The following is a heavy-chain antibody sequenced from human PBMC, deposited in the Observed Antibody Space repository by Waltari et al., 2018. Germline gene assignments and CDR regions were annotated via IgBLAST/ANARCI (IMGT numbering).Heavy chain of an antibody. CDR1: GFTFSSYG. J-gene: IGHJ4*02. CDR3: ARGDLRAPLDY. CDR2: IWYDGSNK. Sequence: QVQLVESGGGVVQPGRSLRLSCAASGFTFSSYGMHWVRQAPGKGVGWVAVIWYDGSNKYYADSVKGRFTISRDNSKNTLYLQINSLRAEDTAVYYCARGDLRAPLDYWGQGTLVTVSS. V-gene: IGHV3-33*01.